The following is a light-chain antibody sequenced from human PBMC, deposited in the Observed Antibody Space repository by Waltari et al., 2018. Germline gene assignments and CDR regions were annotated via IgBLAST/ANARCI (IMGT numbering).Light chain of an antibody. V-gene: IGLV1-47*01. CDR3: ASWDDDVSGVV. CDR1: GSNIGGNY. J-gene: IGLJ2*01. Sequence: QSVLTQPPSASGSPGQRVSISRSGSGSNIGGNYVYWYQQFPGSAPKVLLYKTNQRPSGVPDRFSGSKSGTSGSLSISGLRSEDEAEYYCASWDDDVSGVVFGGGTKLTVL. CDR2: KTN.